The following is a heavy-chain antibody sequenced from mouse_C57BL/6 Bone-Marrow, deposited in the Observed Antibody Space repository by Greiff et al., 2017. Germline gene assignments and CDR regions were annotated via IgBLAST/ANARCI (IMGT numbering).Heavy chain of an antibody. CDR3: ARRGGLCLRPCDWYFDV. CDR1: GFSLSTSGMG. D-gene: IGHD2-2*01. V-gene: IGHV8-12*01. CDR2: IYWADDK. Sequence: QVTLKESGPGILQSSQTLSLTCSFSGFSLSTSGMGVSWIRQPSGKGLEWLAHIYWADDKRYNPSLKSRHTISKDTSRNQLFLKITSVDTADTATYYFARRGGLCLRPCDWYFDVWGTGTTVTVSS. J-gene: IGHJ1*03.